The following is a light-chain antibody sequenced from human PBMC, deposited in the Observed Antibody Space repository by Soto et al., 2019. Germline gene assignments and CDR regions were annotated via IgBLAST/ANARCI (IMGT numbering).Light chain of an antibody. CDR2: DAS. CDR3: QQYDNYPLT. Sequence: DIQMTQSPATRSASFGDRVTITCGASQRINNWLAWYQQKPGKAPKFLIYDASNLESGVPSRFSGSASGTEFTLTISSLQTDDFATYYCQQYDNYPLTFGGGTQVDIK. J-gene: IGKJ4*01. V-gene: IGKV1-5*01. CDR1: QRINNW.